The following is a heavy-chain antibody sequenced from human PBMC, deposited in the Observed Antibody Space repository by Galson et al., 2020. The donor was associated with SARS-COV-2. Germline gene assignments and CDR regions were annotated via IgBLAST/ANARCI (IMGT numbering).Heavy chain of an antibody. D-gene: IGHD6-19*01. CDR2: ISSSTSYI. CDR3: VRAALEMSSGWYDPVDY. CDR1: GFTFSSYT. Sequence: GSLRLSCAASGFTFSSYTMNWVRQAPGKGLEWVSSISSSTSYIYYADSVKGRFTISRDNARNSLYLQMNSLRAEDTAVYYCVRAALEMSSGWYDPVDYWGQGTLVAVSS. J-gene: IGHJ4*02. V-gene: IGHV3-21*01.